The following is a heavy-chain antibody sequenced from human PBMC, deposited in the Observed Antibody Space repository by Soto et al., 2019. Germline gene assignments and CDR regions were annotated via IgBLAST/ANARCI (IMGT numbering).Heavy chain of an antibody. J-gene: IGHJ3*02. V-gene: IGHV3-66*01. D-gene: IGHD6-19*01. Sequence: GSLRLSCAASGFTVSSNYMSWVRQAPGKGLEWVSVIYSGGSTYYADSVKGRFTISRDNSKNTVFLQMNTLRAEDTAVYYCARGRYGSGPGGAFDIWGQGTMVTVSS. CDR1: GFTVSSNY. CDR2: IYSGGST. CDR3: ARGRYGSGPGGAFDI.